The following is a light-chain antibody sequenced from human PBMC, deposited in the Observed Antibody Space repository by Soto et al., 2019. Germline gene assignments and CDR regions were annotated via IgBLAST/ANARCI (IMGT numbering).Light chain of an antibody. CDR2: LNSDGSH. Sequence: QAVVTQSPSASASLGASVKLTCTLSSGHSSYAIAWHQQQPEKGPRYLMKLNSDGSHNKGDGIPDRFSGSSSGAERYLTISSLQSEDEADYYCQTWGTDVVFGGGTKVTVL. J-gene: IGLJ2*01. V-gene: IGLV4-69*01. CDR3: QTWGTDVV. CDR1: SGHSSYA.